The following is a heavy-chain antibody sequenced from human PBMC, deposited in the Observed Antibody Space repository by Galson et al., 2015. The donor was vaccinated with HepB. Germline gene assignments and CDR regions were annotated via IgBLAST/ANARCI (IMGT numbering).Heavy chain of an antibody. D-gene: IGHD5-24*01. CDR3: ARGLLVPGDLDGIDF. Sequence: SLRLSCAASGFTFSQYPINWVRQDPERGLEWLSYIDGANIIYYADSVKGRFTVSRDNARNSVSLQMNSLRVEDTGLYYCARGLLVPGDLDGIDFWGQGTPVAVSS. V-gene: IGHV3-69-1*01. J-gene: IGHJ4*02. CDR1: GFTFSQYP. CDR2: IDGANII.